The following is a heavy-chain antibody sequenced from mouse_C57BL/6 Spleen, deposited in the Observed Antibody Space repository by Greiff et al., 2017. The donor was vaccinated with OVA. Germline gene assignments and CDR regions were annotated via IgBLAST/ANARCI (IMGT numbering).Heavy chain of an antibody. CDR2: INPNNGGT. J-gene: IGHJ2*01. Sequence: VQLQQSGPELVKPGASVKISCKASGYTFTDYYMNWVKQSHGKSLEWIGDINPNNGGTSYNQKFKGKATLTVDKSSSTAYMELRSLTSEDAAGYYCARGDGSSHWGQGTTLTVSS. D-gene: IGHD1-1*01. CDR3: ARGDGSSH. V-gene: IGHV1-26*01. CDR1: GYTFTDYY.